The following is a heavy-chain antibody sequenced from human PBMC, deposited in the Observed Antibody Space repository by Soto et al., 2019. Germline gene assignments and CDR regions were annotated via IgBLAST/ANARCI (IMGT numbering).Heavy chain of an antibody. CDR1: EGNSISRGCY. CDR2: MFYCGST. D-gene: IGHD2-15*01. V-gene: IGHV4-39*01. CDR3: ARHHFYCTGGSCYLQAYHYYGLDV. Sequence: SVPKPLPRTVAEGNSISRGCYWGRINKPPGKGLEWLGSMFYCGSTYYNTSLESRVTISVDPSKNQFSLKLSSVTAADTAVYYCARHHFYCTGGSCYLQAYHYYGLDVWGQGTTVTVSS. J-gene: IGHJ6*02.